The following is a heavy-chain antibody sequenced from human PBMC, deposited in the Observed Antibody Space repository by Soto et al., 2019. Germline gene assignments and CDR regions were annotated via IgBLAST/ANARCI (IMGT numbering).Heavy chain of an antibody. CDR1: GFNFENYA. Sequence: ESGGGLVQPDRPLRLSCEASGFNFENYAMHWVRQVPGKGLEWVSAISWNSGQLDYADSVRGRFTISRDNGKNSLYLEMNRLRPDDTALYFCAKDKSTGEYSYYRYMDVWGRGTTVIVSS. V-gene: IGHV3-9*01. CDR3: AKDKSTGEYSYYRYMDV. J-gene: IGHJ6*03. CDR2: ISWNSGQL. D-gene: IGHD4-17*01.